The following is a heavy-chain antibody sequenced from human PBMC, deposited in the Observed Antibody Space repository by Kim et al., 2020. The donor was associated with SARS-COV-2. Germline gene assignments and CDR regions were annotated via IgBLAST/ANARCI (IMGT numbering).Heavy chain of an antibody. J-gene: IGHJ4*02. CDR2: IYPGDSDT. V-gene: IGHV5-51*01. CDR1: GYSFTSYW. Sequence: GESLKISCKGSGYSFTSYWIGWVRQMPGKGLEWMGIIYPGDSDTRYSPSFQGQVTISADKSNSTAYLQWSSLKASDTAMYYCARFDYGDKAPAGYWGQGTLVTVSS. CDR3: ARFDYGDKAPAGY. D-gene: IGHD4-17*01.